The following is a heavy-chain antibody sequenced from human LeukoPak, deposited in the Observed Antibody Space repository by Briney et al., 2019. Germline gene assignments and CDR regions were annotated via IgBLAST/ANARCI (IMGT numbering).Heavy chain of an antibody. J-gene: IGHJ5*02. CDR3: VRDPSNSGNWFDL. D-gene: IGHD4-11*01. CDR1: GFNPRDYW. CDR2: LGTDGTYT. Sequence: GGSLGLSCAASGFNPRDYWMHWVRQAPGKGLVWVSRLGTDGTYTNYADSVKGRFTISRDNAKNTLYLQMDSLRAEDTAFYYCVRDPSNSGNWFDLWGQGTLVTVSS. V-gene: IGHV3-74*01.